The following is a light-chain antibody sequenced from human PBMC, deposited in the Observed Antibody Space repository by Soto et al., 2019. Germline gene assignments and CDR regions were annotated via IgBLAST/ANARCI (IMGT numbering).Light chain of an antibody. V-gene: IGKV3-11*01. CDR2: DAF. J-gene: IGKJ2*01. CDR3: QQRSSSPT. CDR1: QSVSSN. Sequence: EIVLTQSPATLSLSPGERATLSCRASQSVSSNLAWYQQKLGQAPRLLIYDAFNRATGIPARFSGSGSGTDSTLTISNLEPEDFAVYYGQQRSSSPTFGQGTKLEIK.